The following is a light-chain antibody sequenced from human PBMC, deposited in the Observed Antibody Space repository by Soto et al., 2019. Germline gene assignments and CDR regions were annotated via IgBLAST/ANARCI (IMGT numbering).Light chain of an antibody. V-gene: IGLV2-14*01. J-gene: IGLJ1*01. CDR1: SSDFGGSNY. Sequence: QSVLIQPTSVSGSPGQSITISCTGTSSDFGGSNYVSWYQHHPHRAPKLLIYEVSYRSSGVSNRFSGSKSGNMASLTISGLQAEDEADYYCSSYTSSNTLEVFGSGTKVTVL. CDR2: EVS. CDR3: SSYTSSNTLEV.